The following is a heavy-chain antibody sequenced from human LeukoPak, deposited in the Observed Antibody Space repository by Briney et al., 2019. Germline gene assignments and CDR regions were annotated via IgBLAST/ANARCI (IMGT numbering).Heavy chain of an antibody. D-gene: IGHD4-17*01. J-gene: IGHJ4*02. CDR1: GFTFSSYA. Sequence: GGSLRLSCAASGFTFSSYAMSWVRQAPGKGLEWVSAISGSGGSTYYADSVKGRFTISRDNAKNSLYLQMNSLRAEDTAVYYCARGYGDYNPFDYWGQGTLVTVSS. CDR2: ISGSGGST. V-gene: IGHV3-23*01. CDR3: ARGYGDYNPFDY.